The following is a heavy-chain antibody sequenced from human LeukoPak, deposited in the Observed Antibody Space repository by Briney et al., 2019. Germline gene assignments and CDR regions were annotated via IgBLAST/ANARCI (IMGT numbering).Heavy chain of an antibody. CDR3: ARDRLTSTTDAFDI. J-gene: IGHJ3*02. CDR2: ISYDGSNQ. D-gene: IGHD1-1*01. Sequence: GGSLRLSCAASGFTFSSYAMHWVRQAPGKGLEWVAVISYDGSNQYYADSVKGRFTISRDNSKNTLFLQMDSLRPEDTAVYYCARDRLTSTTDAFDIWGQGTMVTVSS. CDR1: GFTFSSYA. V-gene: IGHV3-30*04.